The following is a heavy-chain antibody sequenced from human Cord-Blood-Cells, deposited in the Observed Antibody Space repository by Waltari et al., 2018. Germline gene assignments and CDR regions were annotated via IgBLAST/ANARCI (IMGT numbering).Heavy chain of an antibody. CDR1: GFPFSSYG. Sequence: QVQLVESGGGVVQPGSSLRLSCAASGFPFSSYGMHWVRQAPGKGLEWVAVIWYDGSNKYYADSVKGRFTISRDNSKNTLYLQMNSLRAEDTAVYYCAREYQLLLDYWGQGTLVTVSS. CDR2: IWYDGSNK. D-gene: IGHD2-2*01. J-gene: IGHJ4*02. V-gene: IGHV3-33*01. CDR3: AREYQLLLDY.